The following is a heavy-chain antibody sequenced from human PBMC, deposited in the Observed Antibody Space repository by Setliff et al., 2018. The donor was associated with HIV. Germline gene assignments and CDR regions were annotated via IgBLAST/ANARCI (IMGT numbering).Heavy chain of an antibody. Sequence: PSETLSLTCAVYGGSFSGYYWSWIRQPPGKGLEWIGEINHSGSTNYNPSLKSRVTLSLDNSKNQFSLKLTSVTAEDTAVYYCARDPRSGWYLGFFDYWGQGTLVTVSS. CDR2: INHSGST. J-gene: IGHJ4*02. V-gene: IGHV4-34*01. CDR3: ARDPRSGWYLGFFDY. CDR1: GGSFSGYY. D-gene: IGHD6-19*01.